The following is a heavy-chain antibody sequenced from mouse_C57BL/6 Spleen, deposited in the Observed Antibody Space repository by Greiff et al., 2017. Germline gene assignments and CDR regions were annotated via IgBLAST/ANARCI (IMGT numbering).Heavy chain of an antibody. J-gene: IGHJ3*01. CDR2: IYPSDSET. Sequence: QVQLQQPGAELVRPGSSVKLSCKASGYTFTSYWMAWVKQRPGQGLEWIGNIYPSDSETHYNQQFKDKATLTVDKSSSTAYMQLSSLTSEDSAVYCCARNSGFAYWGQGTLVTVSA. CDR3: ARNSGFAY. V-gene: IGHV1-61*01. CDR1: GYTFTSYW.